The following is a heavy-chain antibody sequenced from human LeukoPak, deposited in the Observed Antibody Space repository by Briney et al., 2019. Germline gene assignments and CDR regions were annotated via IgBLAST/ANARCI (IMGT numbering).Heavy chain of an antibody. V-gene: IGHV3-53*01. D-gene: IGHD4/OR15-4a*01. CDR1: GFTFSSYG. CDR3: ARRAGAYSHPYDY. CDR2: IYSGGST. J-gene: IGHJ4*02. Sequence: GGSLRLSCAASGFTFSSYGMNWVRQTPGKRLEWVSHIYSGGSTFYADSVKGRFTISRDNSKNTLYLQMNSLRAEDTAVYYCARRAGAYSHPYDYWGQGTLVTVSS.